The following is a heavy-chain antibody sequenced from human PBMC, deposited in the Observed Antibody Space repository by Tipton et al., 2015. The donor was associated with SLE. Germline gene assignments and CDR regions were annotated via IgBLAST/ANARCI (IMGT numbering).Heavy chain of an antibody. CDR3: ARDEEHYDFWSGPVY. CDR1: GGTFRNYA. J-gene: IGHJ4*02. D-gene: IGHD3-3*01. CDR2: IIPMFGTP. Sequence: QLVQSGAEVKKPGSSVKVSCKASGGTFRNYAITWVRQAPGQGLEWMGGIIPMFGTPNYAQKFQGRVTITADESTNTAYLELSSLRSEDTAMYYCARDEEHYDFWSGPVYWGQGTLVSVSS. V-gene: IGHV1-69*01.